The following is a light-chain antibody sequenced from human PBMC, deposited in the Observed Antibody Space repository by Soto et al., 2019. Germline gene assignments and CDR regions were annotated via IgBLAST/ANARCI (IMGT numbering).Light chain of an antibody. Sequence: QPVVTQPPSASGTPGQRVTISCSGSSSNIGSNYVYWYQQLPGTAPKLLIYRNNQRPSGVPDRFSGSKSGTSASLAISGLRSEDEADYYCAAWDDSLSGRVVFGGGTKLTVL. V-gene: IGLV1-47*01. J-gene: IGLJ2*01. CDR2: RNN. CDR1: SSNIGSNY. CDR3: AAWDDSLSGRVV.